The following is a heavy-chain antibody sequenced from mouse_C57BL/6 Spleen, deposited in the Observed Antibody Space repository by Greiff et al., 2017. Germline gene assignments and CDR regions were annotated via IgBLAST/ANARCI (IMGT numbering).Heavy chain of an antibody. CDR3: AYDYGRYFDV. CDR2: IYPGDGDT. CDR1: GYAFSSSW. D-gene: IGHD1-1*01. J-gene: IGHJ1*03. Sequence: VQLQQSGPELVKPGASVKISCKASGYAFSSSWMNWVKQRPGKGLEWIGRIYPGDGDTNYNGKFKGKATLTADKSSSTAYMQLSSLTSEDSAVYFCAYDYGRYFDVWGTGTTVTVSS. V-gene: IGHV1-82*01.